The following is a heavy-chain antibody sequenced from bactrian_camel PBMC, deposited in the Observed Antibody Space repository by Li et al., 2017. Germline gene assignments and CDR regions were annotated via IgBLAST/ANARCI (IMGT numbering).Heavy chain of an antibody. CDR1: RVTYSSDC. Sequence: HVQLVESGGGSVKAGGSLRLSCAASRVTYSSDCMAWFRQAPGREREGVASIEPDGTTTYTEDVKGRFFISRDNDKNTVYLQMNSLKPEDTAMYYCAASDYSGGYCYERGLAPDEHDYWGQGTQVTVS. J-gene: IGHJ4*01. D-gene: IGHD2*01. V-gene: IGHV3S53*01. CDR2: IEPDGTT. CDR3: AASDYSGGYCYERGLAPDEHDY.